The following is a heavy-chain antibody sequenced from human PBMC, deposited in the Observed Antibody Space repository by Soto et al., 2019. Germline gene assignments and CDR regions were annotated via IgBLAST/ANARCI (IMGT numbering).Heavy chain of an antibody. CDR3: ARSHSFDGSIYHYYFDF. Sequence: SETLSLTCTVSGGSISTYYWSWIQQPPGGTLEWIGYIYASGATTYNPALESRVTMSVDMPNNEFSLELTSLTAADTAVYYCARSHSFDGSIYHYYFDFWGQGTLVTVSS. CDR2: IYASGAT. CDR1: GGSISTYY. D-gene: IGHD3-10*01. J-gene: IGHJ4*02. V-gene: IGHV4-59*01.